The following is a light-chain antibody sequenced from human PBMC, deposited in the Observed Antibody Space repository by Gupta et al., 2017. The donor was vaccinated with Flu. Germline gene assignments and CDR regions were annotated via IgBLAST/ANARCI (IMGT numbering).Light chain of an antibody. J-gene: IGLJ1*01. Sequence: QSALTQPASVSGSPGQSITLSCTGTSSDVGGYNYVSWYQQHPGKAPKLMINEVSNRPSGVSNRFSGSKSGNTASLSISGLQAEDEADYYCSSYTSSSTFYVFGTGTKVTVL. CDR1: SSDVGGYNY. CDR3: SSYTSSSTFYV. V-gene: IGLV2-14*01. CDR2: EVS.